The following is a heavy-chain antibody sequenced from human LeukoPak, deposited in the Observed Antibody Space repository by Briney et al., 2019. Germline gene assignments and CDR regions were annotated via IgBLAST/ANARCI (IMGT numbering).Heavy chain of an antibody. D-gene: IGHD3-22*01. Sequence: GGSLRLSCAASGFTFSSYAMSWVRQAPGKGLEWVSAISGSGGSTYYADSVKGRFTISRDNSKNTLYLQMNSLRAEDTAVYYCAKGATYNYDSSGYYFDYWGQGTLVTVS. V-gene: IGHV3-23*01. CDR1: GFTFSSYA. CDR2: ISGSGGST. CDR3: AKGATYNYDSSGYYFDY. J-gene: IGHJ4*02.